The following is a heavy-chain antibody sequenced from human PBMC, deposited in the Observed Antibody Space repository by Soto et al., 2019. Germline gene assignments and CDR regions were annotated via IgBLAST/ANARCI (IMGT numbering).Heavy chain of an antibody. D-gene: IGHD3-16*01. J-gene: IGHJ3*02. CDR3: ARRYGWAFDI. Sequence: SETLSLTWTVSGVSISSYYWSWILQPPGKGLEWIGYIYYSGSTNYNPSLKSRVTISVDTSKNQFSLKLSSVTAADTAVYYCARRYGWAFDIWGQGTMVT. CDR1: GVSISSYY. CDR2: IYYSGST. V-gene: IGHV4-59*08.